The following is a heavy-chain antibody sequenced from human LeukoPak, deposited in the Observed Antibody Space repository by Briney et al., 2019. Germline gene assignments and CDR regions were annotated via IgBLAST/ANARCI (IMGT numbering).Heavy chain of an antibody. CDR3: AKAKRGYSYEEGDAFDI. D-gene: IGHD5-18*01. CDR2: IGTAGDT. V-gene: IGHV3-13*01. CDR1: GFTFSSYD. Sequence: GGSLRLSCAASGFTFSSYDMHWVRQATGKGLEWVSAIGTAGDTYYPGSVKGRFTISRDNAKNSLYLQMNSLRAEDTALYYCAKAKRGYSYEEGDAFDIWGQGTMVTVSS. J-gene: IGHJ3*02.